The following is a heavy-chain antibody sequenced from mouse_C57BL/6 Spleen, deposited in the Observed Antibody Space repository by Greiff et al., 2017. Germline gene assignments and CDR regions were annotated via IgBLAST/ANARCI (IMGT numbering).Heavy chain of an antibody. V-gene: IGHV1-82*01. J-gene: IGHJ4*01. D-gene: IGHD2-9*01. CDR3: ARPTMVTTGAMDY. CDR1: GYAFSSSW. Sequence: VQLQQSGPELVKPGASVKISCKASGYAFSSSWMNWVKQRPGKGLEWIGRIYPGDGDTNYNGKFKGKATLTADKSSSTAYMQLSSLTSEDSAVYFCARPTMVTTGAMDYWGQGTSVTVSS. CDR2: IYPGDGDT.